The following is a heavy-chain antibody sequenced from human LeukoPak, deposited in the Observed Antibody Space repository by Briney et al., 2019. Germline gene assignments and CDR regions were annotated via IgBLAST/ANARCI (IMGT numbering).Heavy chain of an antibody. CDR3: ARVDYYDSSGYLRYYFDY. CDR1: GGSFSGYY. J-gene: IGHJ4*02. D-gene: IGHD3-22*01. CDR2: INHSGST. Sequence: PSETLSLTCAVYGGSFSGYYWSWIRQPPGKGLEWIGEINHSGSTNYNPSLKSRVTISVDTSKNQFSLKLSSVTAADTAVYYCARVDYYDSSGYLRYYFDYWGQGTLVTVSS. V-gene: IGHV4-34*01.